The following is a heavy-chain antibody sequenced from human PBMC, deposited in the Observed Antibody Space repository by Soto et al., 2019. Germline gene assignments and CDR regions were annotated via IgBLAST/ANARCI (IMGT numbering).Heavy chain of an antibody. J-gene: IGHJ4*02. Sequence: PSETLSLTCTVSGGSISSGGYYWTWIRQHPGKGLEWIGYNYYSGITYCNPSLKSRVTISLDTSKNQFSLKLSSVTAADTAVYYCARAVRAVAFHFDYWGQGTLVTVSS. CDR2: NYYSGIT. D-gene: IGHD6-19*01. CDR1: GGSISSGGYY. V-gene: IGHV4-31*03. CDR3: ARAVRAVAFHFDY.